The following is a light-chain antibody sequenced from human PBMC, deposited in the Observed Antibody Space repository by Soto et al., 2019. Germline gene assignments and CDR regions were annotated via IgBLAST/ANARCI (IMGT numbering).Light chain of an antibody. V-gene: IGKV3-15*01. J-gene: IGKJ1*01. CDR2: GAS. Sequence: EIVMTQSPATLSVSPGERATLSCRASQSVSSNLAWYQQKPGQAPRLLIYGASTRATGIPARFSGSGSGTEFTFTISRLQTEDFAVYYCQKYNNWPPWTFGKGTKVEIK. CDR3: QKYNNWPPWT. CDR1: QSVSSN.